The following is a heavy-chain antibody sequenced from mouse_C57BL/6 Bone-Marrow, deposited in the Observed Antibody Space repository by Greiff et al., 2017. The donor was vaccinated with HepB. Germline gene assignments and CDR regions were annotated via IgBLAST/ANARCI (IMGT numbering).Heavy chain of an antibody. D-gene: IGHD2-5*01. Sequence: VQLKQSGTVLARPEASVKMSCKTSGYTFTSYWMHWVKQRPGQGLEWIGAIYPGNSDTSYNQKFKGKAKLTAVTSASTAYMELSSLTNEDSAVYYCTSLAYYSNYEYWGQGTTLTVSS. CDR2: IYPGNSDT. CDR3: TSLAYYSNYEY. CDR1: GYTFTSYW. V-gene: IGHV1-5*01. J-gene: IGHJ2*01.